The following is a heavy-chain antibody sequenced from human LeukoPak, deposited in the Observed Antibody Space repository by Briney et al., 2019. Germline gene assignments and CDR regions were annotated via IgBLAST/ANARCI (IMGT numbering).Heavy chain of an antibody. CDR2: INHSGST. Sequence: SETLSLTCAVSGGSISSGGYYWSWIRQPPGKGLEWIGEINHSGSTNYNPSLKSRVTISVDTSKNQFSLKLSSVTAADTAVYYCARVGLRGHSRYYGMDVWGQGTTVTVPS. V-gene: IGHV4-34*01. D-gene: IGHD3-10*01. J-gene: IGHJ6*02. CDR3: ARVGLRGHSRYYGMDV. CDR1: GGSISSGGYY.